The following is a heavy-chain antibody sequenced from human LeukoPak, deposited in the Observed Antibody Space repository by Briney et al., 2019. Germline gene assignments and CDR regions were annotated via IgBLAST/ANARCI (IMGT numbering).Heavy chain of an antibody. V-gene: IGHV3-30*18. CDR3: AKGAYDYVWGSLIDY. J-gene: IGHJ4*02. CDR2: ISYDGSNK. CDR1: GFTFSSYG. Sequence: GGSLTLSCAASGFTFSSYGMHWVRQAPGKGLEWVGVISYDGSNKYYADSVKGRFTISRDNSKNTLYLQMNSLRAEDTAVYYCAKGAYDYVWGSLIDYWGQGTLVTVSS. D-gene: IGHD3-16*01.